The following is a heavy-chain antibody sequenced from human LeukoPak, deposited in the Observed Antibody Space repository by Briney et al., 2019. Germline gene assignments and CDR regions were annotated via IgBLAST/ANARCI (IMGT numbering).Heavy chain of an antibody. CDR3: ARHGSYGSGYFDY. Sequence: KASETLSLTCTVSGGSISSYYWSWIRQPPGKGLEWIGYIYYSGSTNYNPSLKSRVTISVDTSKNQFSLKLSSVTAADTAVYYCARHGSYGSGYFDYWGQGTLVTVSS. J-gene: IGHJ4*02. D-gene: IGHD3-10*01. V-gene: IGHV4-59*08. CDR2: IYYSGST. CDR1: GGSISSYY.